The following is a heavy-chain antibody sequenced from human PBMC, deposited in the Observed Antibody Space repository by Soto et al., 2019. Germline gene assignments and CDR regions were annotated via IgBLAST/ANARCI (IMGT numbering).Heavy chain of an antibody. V-gene: IGHV1-18*04. CDR1: GYTFTNYD. CDR3: ARSGARY. D-gene: IGHD3-10*01. CDR2: ISPYNGNT. Sequence: QVQLVQSGAEVKKPGASVKVSCQASGYTFTNYDINWVRQAPGQGLQWMGWISPYNGNTNYAEILQGRVTMTTDASPSTAYMELRSMTSDDTAVYFCARSGARYWGQGTLVTVSS. J-gene: IGHJ4*02.